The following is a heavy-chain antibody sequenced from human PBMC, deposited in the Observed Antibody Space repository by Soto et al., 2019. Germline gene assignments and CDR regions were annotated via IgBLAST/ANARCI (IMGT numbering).Heavy chain of an antibody. CDR2: ISAYNGDT. D-gene: IGHD3-22*01. J-gene: IGHJ3*02. Sequence: QVQLVQSGAEVKKPGASVKVSCKASGYTITNYGISWVRQAPGQGLEWMGWISAYNGDTNYAQKFQGRVTMTTDTSTTSAYLEVRSLTADDTAVYYCARDEASRGWAFDIWGQGTMVTVSS. CDR1: GYTITNYG. CDR3: ARDEASRGWAFDI. V-gene: IGHV1-18*01.